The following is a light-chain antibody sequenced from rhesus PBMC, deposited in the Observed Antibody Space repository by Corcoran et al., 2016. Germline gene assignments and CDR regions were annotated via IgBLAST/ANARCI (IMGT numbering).Light chain of an antibody. Sequence: DIQMTQSPSSLSASVGDTVTITCRASQGISSWLAWSQQKPGKAPKLLIYKASSLQSGVPSMFSGSGSGTDFTLTISNLQSEDFATYYCQQYRSRPWTFGQGTKVAIK. CDR2: KAS. CDR3: QQYRSRPWT. V-gene: IGKV1-22*01. J-gene: IGKJ1*01. CDR1: QGISSW.